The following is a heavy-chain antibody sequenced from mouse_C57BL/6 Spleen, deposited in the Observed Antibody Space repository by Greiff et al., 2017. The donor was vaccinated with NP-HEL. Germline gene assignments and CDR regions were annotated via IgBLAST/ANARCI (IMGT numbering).Heavy chain of an antibody. CDR1: GYTFTEYT. CDR2: FYPGSGSI. D-gene: IGHD1-1*01. J-gene: IGHJ3*01. V-gene: IGHV1-62-2*01. CDR3: ARHEDPNYYGSSPLFAY. Sequence: QVQLQQSGAELVKPGASVKLSCKASGYTFTEYTIHWVKQRSGQGLEWIGWFYPGSGSIKYNEKFKDKATLTADKSSSTVYMELSRLTSEDSAVYFCARHEDPNYYGSSPLFAYWGQGTLVTVSA.